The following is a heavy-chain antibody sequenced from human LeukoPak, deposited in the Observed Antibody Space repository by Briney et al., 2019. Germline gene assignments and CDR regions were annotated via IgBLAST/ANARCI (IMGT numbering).Heavy chain of an antibody. V-gene: IGHV3-15*07. J-gene: IGHJ4*02. Sequence: GGSLRLSCAASGFTFSNAWMNWVRQAPGKGLEWVGRIKSKIDGGTTDYAAPVKGRFINSGDDSKNTLYLQMNSLKAEDTAVYYCTTGNQYDFWSGYPPFDYWGQGTLVTVSS. D-gene: IGHD3-3*01. CDR1: GFTFSNAW. CDR2: IKSKIDGGTT. CDR3: TTGNQYDFWSGYPPFDY.